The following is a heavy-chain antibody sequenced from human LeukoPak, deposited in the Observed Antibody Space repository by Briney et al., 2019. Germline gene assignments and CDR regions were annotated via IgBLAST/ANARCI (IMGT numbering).Heavy chain of an antibody. Sequence: VGSLRLSCTVSVVTVSSNSISCGRQTPGEGRGCGSYISSIGSTIYYADSVKGRFTISRDNPKHSLSLPMNSLRAEDTAVYYCAELGITMIGGVWRKGSTVTISS. D-gene: IGHD3-10*02. J-gene: IGHJ6*04. V-gene: IGHV3-11*04. CDR3: AELGITMIGGV. CDR1: VVTVSSNS. CDR2: ISSIGSTI.